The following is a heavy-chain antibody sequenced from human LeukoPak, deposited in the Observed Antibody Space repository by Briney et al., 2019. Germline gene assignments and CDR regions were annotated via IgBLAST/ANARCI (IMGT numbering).Heavy chain of an antibody. V-gene: IGHV1-18*01. CDR3: AREVGTSSEFDP. CDR2: ISAYNGNT. D-gene: IGHD2-2*01. CDR1: RYTFTSYG. J-gene: IGHJ5*02. Sequence: ASVTVSCTASRYTFTSYGISWVPQAPRQGLEWMGWISAYNGNTNYAQKLQVRVTMTTDTSTSTAYLELRSLRSDETAVYYCAREVGTSSEFDPWGQGTLVTVSS.